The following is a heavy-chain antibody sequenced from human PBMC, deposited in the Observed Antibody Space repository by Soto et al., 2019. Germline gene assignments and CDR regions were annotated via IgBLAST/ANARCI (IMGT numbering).Heavy chain of an antibody. V-gene: IGHV3-74*01. CDR3: AKNGLLWFGEGGWFDP. CDR1: GFTLRNYY. Sequence: EVQLVESGGALVQPGGSLRLSCVVSGFTLRNYYMHWARQAPGKGLVWVSHINGDGSTTDYADSVKGRFTISRDNAKNTLYLQMNSLRAEDTAVYYCAKNGLLWFGEGGWFDPWGQGTLVTVSS. D-gene: IGHD3-10*01. CDR2: INGDGSTT. J-gene: IGHJ5*02.